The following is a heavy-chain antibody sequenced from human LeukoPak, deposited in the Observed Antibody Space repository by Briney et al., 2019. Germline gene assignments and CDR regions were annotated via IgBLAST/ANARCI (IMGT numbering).Heavy chain of an antibody. CDR3: ARDVGYCSSTSCHGGGY. V-gene: IGHV3-66*01. Sequence: GGSLRLSCAASGFTVSSNYMSWVRQAPGKGLEWVSVIYSGGSTYYADSVKGRFTISRDNSKNTLYLQMNSLRAEDTAVYHCARDVGYCSSTSCHGGGYWGQGTLATVSS. CDR2: IYSGGST. J-gene: IGHJ4*02. CDR1: GFTVSSNY. D-gene: IGHD2-2*03.